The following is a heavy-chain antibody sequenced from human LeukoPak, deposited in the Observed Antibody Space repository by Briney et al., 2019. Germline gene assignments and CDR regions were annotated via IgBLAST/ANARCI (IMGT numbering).Heavy chain of an antibody. CDR2: INGGGPT. D-gene: IGHD1-20*01. Sequence: GGSLRLSCAASGFTFSSYAMSWVRQAPGKGLEWVSTINGGGPTYYTDSVKGRFTISRDNSKITLYLQMNSLRAEDTAVYFCAKAPLVTGITGYWGQGTLATVSS. V-gene: IGHV3-23*01. CDR1: GFTFSSYA. J-gene: IGHJ4*02. CDR3: AKAPLVTGITGY.